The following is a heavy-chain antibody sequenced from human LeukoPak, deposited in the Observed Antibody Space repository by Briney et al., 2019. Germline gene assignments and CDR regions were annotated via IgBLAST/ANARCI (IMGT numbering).Heavy chain of an antibody. CDR3: AEEWGGDYYDSSGIDY. Sequence: GGSLRLSCAASGFTFSSYSMNWVRQAPGKGLEWVSSISSSSSYIYYADSVKGRFTISRDNAKNSLYLQMNSLRAEDTAVYYCAEEWGGDYYDSSGIDYWGQGTLVTVSS. CDR2: ISSSSSYI. D-gene: IGHD3-22*01. CDR1: GFTFSSYS. V-gene: IGHV3-21*01. J-gene: IGHJ4*02.